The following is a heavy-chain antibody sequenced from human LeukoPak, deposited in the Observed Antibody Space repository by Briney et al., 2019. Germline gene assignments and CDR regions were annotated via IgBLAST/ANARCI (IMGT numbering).Heavy chain of an antibody. CDR2: ISYDGSNK. J-gene: IGHJ6*02. CDR1: GFTFSSYG. D-gene: IGHD4-23*01. Sequence: GGSLRLSCAASGFTFSSYGMHWVRQAPGKGLEWVAVISYDGSNKYYADSVKGRFTISRDNSKNTLYLQINSLRAEDTAVYYWAKNGGPPPVDYYYGMDVWGQGTTVTVSS. V-gene: IGHV3-30*18. CDR3: AKNGGPPPVDYYYGMDV.